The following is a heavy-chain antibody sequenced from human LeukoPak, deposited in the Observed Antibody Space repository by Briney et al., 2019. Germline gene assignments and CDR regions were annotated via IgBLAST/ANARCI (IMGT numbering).Heavy chain of an antibody. J-gene: IGHJ4*02. CDR3: ARDISGNYFDY. D-gene: IGHD3-10*01. V-gene: IGHV3-11*05. Sequence: MSGGSLRLSCAASGFTFSNYYMSWVRQAPGKGLEWVSYISSSSSYTNYADSVKGRFTISRDNAKNSLYLQMNSLRAEDTAVYYCARDISGNYFDYWGQGTLVTVSS. CDR2: ISSSSSYT. CDR1: GFTFSNYY.